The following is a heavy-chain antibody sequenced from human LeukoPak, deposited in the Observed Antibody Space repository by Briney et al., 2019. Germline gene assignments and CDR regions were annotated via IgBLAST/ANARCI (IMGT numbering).Heavy chain of an antibody. CDR1: GFTFSSYA. J-gene: IGHJ4*02. Sequence: PGGSLRLSCAASGFTFSSYAMHWVRQAPGKGLEYVSAISSNGGSTYYANSVKGRFTISIDNSKNTLYLQMGSLRAEDMAVYYCARGGYYYDSSGYIRELDYWGQGTLVTVSS. D-gene: IGHD3-22*01. CDR2: ISSNGGST. V-gene: IGHV3-64*01. CDR3: ARGGYYYDSSGYIRELDY.